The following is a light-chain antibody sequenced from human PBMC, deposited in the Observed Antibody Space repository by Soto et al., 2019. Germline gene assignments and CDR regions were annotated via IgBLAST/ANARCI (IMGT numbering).Light chain of an antibody. CDR1: QTISSSY. CDR3: QQYNYWPLT. Sequence: EIVMTQSQATLSVSPGERATLSCRASQTISSSYLAWYQQKPRQAPRLLIYGASTRATGIPARFSGSGSGTEFTLTITSLQSEDFAVYYFQQYNYWPLTFGGGTRVEIK. V-gene: IGKV3-15*01. CDR2: GAS. J-gene: IGKJ4*01.